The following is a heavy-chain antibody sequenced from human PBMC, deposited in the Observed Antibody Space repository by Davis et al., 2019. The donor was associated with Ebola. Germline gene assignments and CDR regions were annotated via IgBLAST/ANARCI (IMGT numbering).Heavy chain of an antibody. Sequence: PRGSLTLSCPASGLTSSSYAMSWVRQAPGKGLEWVSAISGSGGSTYYADSVKGRFTISRNNSKNTPYLQMNGMRAEDTAINYCAKAVAGLGDWGQGTLVTVSS. V-gene: IGHV3-23*01. CDR3: AKAVAGLGD. D-gene: IGHD6-19*01. CDR1: GLTSSSYA. CDR2: ISGSGGST. J-gene: IGHJ4*02.